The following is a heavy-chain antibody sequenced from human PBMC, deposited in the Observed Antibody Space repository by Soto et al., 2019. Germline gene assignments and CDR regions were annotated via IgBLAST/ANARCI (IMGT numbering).Heavy chain of an antibody. CDR3: AKDGSGSYYKPYFDY. Sequence: GGSMRLSCAVSGFTFSSYAMNWVRQAPGKGLEWVSVISGSGGSTYYADSVKGRFTISRDNSKNTLYLQMNSLRAEDTAVYYCAKDGSGSYYKPYFDYWGQGTLVTVSS. CDR2: ISGSGGST. J-gene: IGHJ4*02. CDR1: GFTFSSYA. D-gene: IGHD3-10*01. V-gene: IGHV3-23*01.